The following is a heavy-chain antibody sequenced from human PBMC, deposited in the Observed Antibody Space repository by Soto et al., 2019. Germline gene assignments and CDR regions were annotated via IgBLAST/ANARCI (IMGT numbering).Heavy chain of an antibody. CDR3: ARQEGLNWNDAFVDN. D-gene: IGHD1-1*01. J-gene: IGHJ4*02. CDR2: IYYSGRA. CDR1: GGSIKSGSYY. V-gene: IGHV4-39*01. Sequence: SETLSLTCTVSGGSIKSGSYYWAWIRQPPGKGLEWIGSIYYSGRAYSNPSLKSRVTISVDTSRNQLSLKLSSVTAADTAVFYCARQEGLNWNDAFVDNWDQGXLVTISS.